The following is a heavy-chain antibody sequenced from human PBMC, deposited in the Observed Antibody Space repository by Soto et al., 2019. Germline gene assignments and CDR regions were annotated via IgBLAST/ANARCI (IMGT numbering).Heavy chain of an antibody. J-gene: IGHJ4*02. CDR3: AKEGGPVYCNSPGCSAKPFDS. Sequence: QVQLVESGGGVVQPGRSLRLSCAASGFTFSNYAMHWVRQAPGKGLEWLAIISYEGDNEYYDDSVRGRVTIPRANSKNTSYLPTTNLRHEDTAVYYCAKEGGPVYCNSPGCSAKPFDSWGQGTLVTVSS. V-gene: IGHV3-30*18. D-gene: IGHD2-2*01. CDR1: GFTFSNYA. CDR2: ISYEGDNE.